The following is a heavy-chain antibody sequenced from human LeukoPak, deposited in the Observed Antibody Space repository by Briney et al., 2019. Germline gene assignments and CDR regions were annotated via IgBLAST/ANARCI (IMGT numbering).Heavy chain of an antibody. Sequence: SVKVSCKASGGTFSSYAISWVRQAPGQGLEWMGGIIPIFGTANYAQKFRGRVTITADESTSTAYMELSSLRSEDTAVYYCARDKLETVSFRWFDPWGQGTLVTVSS. CDR3: ARDKLETVSFRWFDP. J-gene: IGHJ5*02. D-gene: IGHD4-11*01. CDR2: IIPIFGTA. CDR1: GGTFSSYA. V-gene: IGHV1-69*13.